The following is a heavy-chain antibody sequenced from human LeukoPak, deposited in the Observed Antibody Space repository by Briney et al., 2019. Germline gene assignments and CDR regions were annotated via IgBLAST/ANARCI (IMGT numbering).Heavy chain of an antibody. V-gene: IGHV4-38-2*01. Sequence: ASETLSLTCAVSGYSISSAYCWGWIRQPPGKGLEWIGSIYHTGATYYSPSLRRRVTISVDSSKNQFSLKLSAVTAADTAVYYCARQSASTYDNSKLWPDAVDVWGQGTMVTVSS. CDR2: IYHTGAT. CDR1: GYSISSAYC. D-gene: IGHD2-21*01. J-gene: IGHJ3*01. CDR3: ARQSASTYDNSKLWPDAVDV.